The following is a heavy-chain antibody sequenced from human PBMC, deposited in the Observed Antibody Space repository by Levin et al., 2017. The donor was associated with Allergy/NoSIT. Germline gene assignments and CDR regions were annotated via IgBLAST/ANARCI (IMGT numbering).Heavy chain of an antibody. Sequence: NAGGSLRLSCTVSGGSISSYYWSWIRQPPGKGLEWIGYIYYSGNTNYNPSLKSRVTISVDTSKNQFSLKLNSVTAADTAVYYCARHSSNCSGGSCYLFDYWGQGTLVTVSS. J-gene: IGHJ4*02. CDR1: GGSISSYY. CDR2: IYYSGNT. V-gene: IGHV4-59*08. D-gene: IGHD2-15*01. CDR3: ARHSSNCSGGSCYLFDY.